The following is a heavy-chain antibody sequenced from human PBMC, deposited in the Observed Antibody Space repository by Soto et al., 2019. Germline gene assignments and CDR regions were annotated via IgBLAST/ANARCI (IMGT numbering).Heavy chain of an antibody. J-gene: IGHJ3*02. CDR1: GFTFSSSW. CDR2: INSDGTGT. Sequence: GGSLRLSCAASGFTFSSSWMHWVRQAPGKGLVWVSRINSDGTGTIYADSVRGRFTISRDNAKNTLYLQMNSLRAEDTAVYYCTKPRGTYGTFDIWGQGTMVTVSS. V-gene: IGHV3-74*01. CDR3: TKPRGTYGTFDI. D-gene: IGHD3-10*01.